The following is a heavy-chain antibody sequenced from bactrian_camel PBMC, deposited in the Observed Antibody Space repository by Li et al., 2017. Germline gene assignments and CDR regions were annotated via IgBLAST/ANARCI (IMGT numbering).Heavy chain of an antibody. J-gene: IGHJ4*01. D-gene: IGHD6*01. Sequence: VQLVESGGGSVQAGGSLTLSCIASRNFYCMAWFRQVSGKEREGVAGIERGVSRMYADFVKGRFTISRDNAKNTVYLQMNSLKSEDSALYYCAADDGSGDLEDLGAPCLNAPHFPYWTQGTQVTVS. CDR3: AADDGSGDLEDLGAPCLNAPHFPY. CDR2: IERGVSR. CDR1: RNFYCM. V-gene: IGHV3S53*01.